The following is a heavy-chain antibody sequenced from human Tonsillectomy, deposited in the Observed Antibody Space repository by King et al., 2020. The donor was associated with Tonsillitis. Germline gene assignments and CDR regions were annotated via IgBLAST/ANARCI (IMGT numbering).Heavy chain of an antibody. V-gene: IGHV3-21*01. D-gene: IGHD3-3*01. J-gene: IGHJ6*04. CDR2: ISSSSRYI. CDR1: GFTFSIYS. Sequence: VQLVESGGGLVKPGGSLRLSCAASGFTFSIYSMNWVRQAPGKGLEWVSSISSSSRYIHYADSVKGRFTISRANAENSLYLQMTSLRAEDTAVYYCARDDFWSGYYKGVDVWGKGTTVTVSS. CDR3: ARDDFWSGYYKGVDV.